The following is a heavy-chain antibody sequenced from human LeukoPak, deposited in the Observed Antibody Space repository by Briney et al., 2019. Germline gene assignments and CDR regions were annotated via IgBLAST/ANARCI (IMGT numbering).Heavy chain of an antibody. J-gene: IGHJ4*02. V-gene: IGHV3-23*01. D-gene: IGHD2-2*01. Sequence: GGSLRLSCAASGFTFRSYAMSWVRQAPGKGLEWVSAVSGGGDTTYYADSVKGRFTISRDNSKTTVSLQMNNLRPEDTAAYYCAKAGARGCSSSTCFIYWGQGTLVTVSS. CDR3: AKAGARGCSSSTCFIY. CDR2: VSGGGDTT. CDR1: GFTFRSYA.